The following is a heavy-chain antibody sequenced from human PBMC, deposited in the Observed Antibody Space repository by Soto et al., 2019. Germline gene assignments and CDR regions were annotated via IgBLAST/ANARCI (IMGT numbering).Heavy chain of an antibody. CDR3: ARGRYALDY. CDR1: GFTLSDYY. J-gene: IGHJ4*02. Sequence: QVQLVESGGGLVKPGGSLRLSCAASGFTLSDYYMSWIRQAPGKGLEWVSHISGSGNTIDYADSVKGRFTISRDNAKNSLYLQMNSLRDDDTAEFYCARGRYALDYWGQGTRVTVSS. CDR2: ISGSGNTI. D-gene: IGHD3-16*01. V-gene: IGHV3-11*01.